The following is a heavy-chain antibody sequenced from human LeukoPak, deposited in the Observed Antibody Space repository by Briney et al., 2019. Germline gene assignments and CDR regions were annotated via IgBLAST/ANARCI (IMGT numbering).Heavy chain of an antibody. J-gene: IGHJ4*02. CDR3: ARGGDCGVYYFDY. CDR1: GGSISSYY. CDR2: IYYSGST. Sequence: SETLSLTCTVSGGSISSYYWSWIRQPPGKGLEWIGYIYYSGSTNYNPSLKSRVTISVDTSENQFSLKLSSVTAADTAVYYCARGGDCGVYYFDYWGQGTLVTVSS. D-gene: IGHD2-21*02. V-gene: IGHV4-59*01.